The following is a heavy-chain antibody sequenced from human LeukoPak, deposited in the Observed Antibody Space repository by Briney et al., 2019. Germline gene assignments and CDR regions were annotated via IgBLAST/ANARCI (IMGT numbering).Heavy chain of an antibody. V-gene: IGHV3-33*01. CDR2: IWYDGSNK. D-gene: IGHD5-18*01. CDR1: GFTFSSYG. J-gene: IGHJ4*02. Sequence: GRSLRLSCAASGFTFSSYGMHWVRQAPGKGLEWVAVIWYDGSNKYYADSVKGRFTISRDNSKNTLYLQMNSLRAEDTAVYYCARGLGYSYGPFDYWGQGTLVTVSS. CDR3: ARGLGYSYGPFDY.